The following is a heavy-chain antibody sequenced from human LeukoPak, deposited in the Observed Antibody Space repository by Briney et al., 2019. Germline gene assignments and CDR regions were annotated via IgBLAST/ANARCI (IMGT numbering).Heavy chain of an antibody. J-gene: IGHJ4*02. CDR1: GFTFSNYA. D-gene: IGHD6-13*01. V-gene: IGHV3-64*02. Sequence: GGSLRRSCAASGFTFSNYAMHWVRHAPGNGLEYVSAISDNGGNTYYADSGKGRVIIYRDNSRNTLYLQMGSLRPEDTAVYYCARGWYDDFWGQGTLVTVSS. CDR3: ARGWYDDF. CDR2: ISDNGGNT.